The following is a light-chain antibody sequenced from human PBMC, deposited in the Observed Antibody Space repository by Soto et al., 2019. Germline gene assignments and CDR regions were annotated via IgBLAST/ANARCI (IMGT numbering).Light chain of an antibody. J-gene: IGKJ1*01. Sequence: DIQMTQSPSTLSASVGDRVTITCRASQGISNWLAWYQQKPGKAPKLLIYDASTLESGVPSRFSGSGSGTEFTLPISSLLPDDFATYYCQQSRGTFGQGTKVEIE. CDR1: QGISNW. V-gene: IGKV1-5*01. CDR3: QQSRGT. CDR2: DAS.